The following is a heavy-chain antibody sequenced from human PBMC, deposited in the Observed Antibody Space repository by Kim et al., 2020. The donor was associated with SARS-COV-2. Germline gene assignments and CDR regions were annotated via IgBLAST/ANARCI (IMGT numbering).Heavy chain of an antibody. Sequence: ASVKVSCKASGYTFTSYYANWARQVPGQGLEWMGSISAYNGETEYAQKFQGRVTMTTDTSTNTGYMELRSLTSDDTAVYYCARGRDYFENGVYIHWYSDVWGRGTQVTVSA. J-gene: IGHJ2*01. V-gene: IGHV1-18*01. CDR2: ISAYNGET. CDR3: ARGRDYFENGVYIHWYSDV. CDR1: GYTFTSYY. D-gene: IGHD2-8*01.